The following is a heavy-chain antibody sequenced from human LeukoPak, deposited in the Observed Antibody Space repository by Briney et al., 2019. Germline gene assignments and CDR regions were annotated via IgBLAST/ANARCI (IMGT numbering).Heavy chain of an antibody. CDR1: GGSFSGYY. J-gene: IGHJ4*02. Sequence: SETLSLTCAVYGGSFSGYYWSWIRQPPGKGLEWIGEINHSGSTNYNPSLKSRVTISVDTSKNQFPLKLSSVTAADTAVYYCARATYYYDSSGYYRYWGQGTLVTVSS. CDR3: ARATYYYDSSGYYRY. CDR2: INHSGST. D-gene: IGHD3-22*01. V-gene: IGHV4-34*01.